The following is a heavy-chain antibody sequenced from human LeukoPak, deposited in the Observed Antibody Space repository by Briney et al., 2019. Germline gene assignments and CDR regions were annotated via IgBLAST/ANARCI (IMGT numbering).Heavy chain of an antibody. J-gene: IGHJ4*02. D-gene: IGHD3-22*01. Sequence: GGSLRLSCAASGFTISNYWMHWVRQAPGKGLVWVSRISSDGTNTNYADSVKGRFTISRDNAKNTLYLQMNSLGAEDTAVYYCARTSCDTGGYFEYWGQGTLVTVSS. CDR1: GFTISNYW. CDR3: ARTSCDTGGYFEY. CDR2: ISSDGTNT. V-gene: IGHV3-74*01.